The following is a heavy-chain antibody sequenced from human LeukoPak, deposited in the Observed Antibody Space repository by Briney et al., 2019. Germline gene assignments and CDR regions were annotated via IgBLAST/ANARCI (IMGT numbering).Heavy chain of an antibody. V-gene: IGHV4-59*01. D-gene: IGHD2-21*02. CDR3: ARPSRRRLSDEGFDY. Sequence: SETLSLTCIVSGGSISSNYWNWIRQPPGKGLEWIGYIYSSGSTNYNPSLKSRVTISVDTSNNQFSLKLSSVTAADTAVYYCARPSRRRLSDEGFDYWGQGTLITVSS. CDR2: IYSSGST. J-gene: IGHJ4*02. CDR1: GGSISSNY.